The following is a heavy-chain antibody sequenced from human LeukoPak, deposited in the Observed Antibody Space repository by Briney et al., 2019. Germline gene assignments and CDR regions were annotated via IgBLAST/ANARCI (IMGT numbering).Heavy chain of an antibody. V-gene: IGHV1-58*02. CDR2: IFVGSGNT. D-gene: IGHD3-3*01. CDR1: GFTFTSSA. J-gene: IGHJ4*02. Sequence: AVKVSCKASGFTFTSSAMRWVRQARGQRLEWIGWIFVGSGNTNYAQKFQERVTITRYMATSIAYMELSSLRSEDTALYYSAAISAYYDFWSGIDYEYWGQGTLVTVSS. CDR3: AAISAYYDFWSGIDYEY.